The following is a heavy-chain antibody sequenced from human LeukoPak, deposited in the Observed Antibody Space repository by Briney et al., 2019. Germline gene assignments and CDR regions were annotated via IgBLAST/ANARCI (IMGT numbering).Heavy chain of an antibody. D-gene: IGHD1-1*01. V-gene: IGHV4-61*01. CDR1: GGSVSSDSYY. CDR2: IYYSGST. Sequence: PSETLSLTCTVSGGSVSSDSYYWSWIRQPPGKGLEWIGYIYYSGSTNYNPSLKSRVTISVDTSKNQFSLKLSSVTAADTAVYYCAKDAGTTGTMSFDYWGQGTLVTVSS. J-gene: IGHJ4*02. CDR3: AKDAGTTGTMSFDY.